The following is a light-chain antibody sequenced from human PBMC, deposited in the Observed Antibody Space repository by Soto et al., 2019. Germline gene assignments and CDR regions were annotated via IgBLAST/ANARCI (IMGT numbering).Light chain of an antibody. Sequence: PTPTQLPASKSKPVPIPFRASQDIGSVLAWYQQKPGTAPKVLISGASDLHGGVPSRFSGSGSRTDFTLTITHLQSEDFATYYCQHYLNYPITFGQGTRLEI. J-gene: IGKJ5*01. CDR2: GAS. CDR1: QDIGSV. CDR3: QHYLNYPIT. V-gene: IGKV1-8*01.